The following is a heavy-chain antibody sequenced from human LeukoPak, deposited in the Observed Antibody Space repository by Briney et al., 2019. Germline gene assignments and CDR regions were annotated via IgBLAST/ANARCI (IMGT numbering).Heavy chain of an antibody. CDR1: GGSFNPYY. CDR3: ARLLPTVTTLYFDY. V-gene: IGHV4-59*01. Sequence: SETLSLTCTVSGGSFNPYYWSWIRQPPGKGLEWIGYIYYSGSTNYNPSLKSRVTISVDTSKNQFSLKLSSVTAADTAVYYCARLLPTVTTLYFDYWGQGTLVTVSS. CDR2: IYYSGST. D-gene: IGHD4-17*01. J-gene: IGHJ4*02.